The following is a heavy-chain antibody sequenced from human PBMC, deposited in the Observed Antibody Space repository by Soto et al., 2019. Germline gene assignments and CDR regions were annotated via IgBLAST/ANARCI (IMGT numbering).Heavy chain of an antibody. J-gene: IGHJ6*02. D-gene: IGHD2-21*02. Sequence: ASVKVSCKASGGTFSSYAISWVRQAPGQGLEWMGGIIPIFGTANYAQKFQGRVTITADESTSTAYMELSSLRSEDTAVYYCARFPRGGDCYAPDYYYGMDVWGQGTTVTVSS. CDR1: GGTFSSYA. V-gene: IGHV1-69*13. CDR2: IIPIFGTA. CDR3: ARFPRGGDCYAPDYYYGMDV.